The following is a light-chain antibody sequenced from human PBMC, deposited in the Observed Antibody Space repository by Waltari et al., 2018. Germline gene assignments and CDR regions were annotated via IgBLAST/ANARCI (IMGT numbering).Light chain of an antibody. CDR1: SSAVGNNNH. Sequence: QPALTQPHPVSGSPGQSITISCTVTSSAVGNNNHFYCYQKPPDKAPKLIIYEVSKRTSGVSDRFSGSKSGNTASLTISGLQAEDEADYYCLSYAATVSFGFGGGTKLTVL. CDR2: EVS. J-gene: IGLJ2*01. CDR3: LSYAATVSFG. V-gene: IGLV2-23*02.